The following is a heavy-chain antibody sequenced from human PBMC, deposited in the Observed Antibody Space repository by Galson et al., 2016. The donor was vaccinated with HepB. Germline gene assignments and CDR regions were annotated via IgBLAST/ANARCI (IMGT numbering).Heavy chain of an antibody. Sequence: ATLFLTCTVSGGSISGRQNYWGWIRQPPGKGLEWIGRIYSRGSTYYNPSLQSRVTISVDTFKNQFSLKLRSVTAADTAVYDWWGGRCSGNCYFRSSIDYWGQGTLVTVSS. J-gene: IGHJ4*02. CDR2: IYSRGST. CDR3: WGGRCSGNCYFRSSIDY. V-gene: IGHV4-39*01. CDR1: GGSISGRQNY. D-gene: IGHD2-21*02.